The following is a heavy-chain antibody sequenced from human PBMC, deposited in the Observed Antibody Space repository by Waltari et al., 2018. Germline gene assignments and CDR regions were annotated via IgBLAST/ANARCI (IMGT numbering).Heavy chain of an antibody. CDR2: INWNSDSI. D-gene: IGHD3-22*01. CDR1: GFTFDDYA. V-gene: IGHV3-9*01. J-gene: IGHJ3*02. CDR3: LKKNDEVYDRNGLVYDAFDM. Sequence: EVQLVESGGGLVQPGRSLRLSCAASGFTFDDYAMPWVPPFPGKGLEWVAGINWNSDSIGYGDSVKGRFTISRDNARNYLYLQMNSLTTEDTALYYCLKKNDEVYDRNGLVYDAFDMWGQGTMVTVSS.